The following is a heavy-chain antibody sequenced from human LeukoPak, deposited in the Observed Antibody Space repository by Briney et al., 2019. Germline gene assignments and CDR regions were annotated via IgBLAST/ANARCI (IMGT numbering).Heavy chain of an antibody. J-gene: IGHJ2*01. CDR2: ISYDGSNK. V-gene: IGHV3-30-3*01. CDR3: ARDLPVSYWYFDL. Sequence: PGGSLRLSCAASGFTFSSYAMHWVRQVPGKGLEWVAVISYDGSNKYYADSVKGRFTISRDNSKNTLYLQMNSLRAEDTAVYYCARDLPVSYWYFDLWGRGTLVAVSS. CDR1: GFTFSSYA. D-gene: IGHD1-14*01.